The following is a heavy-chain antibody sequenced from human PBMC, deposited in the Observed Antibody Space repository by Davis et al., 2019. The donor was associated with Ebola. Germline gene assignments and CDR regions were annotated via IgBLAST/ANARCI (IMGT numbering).Heavy chain of an antibody. V-gene: IGHV3-73*01. Sequence: GGSLRLSCAASGFTFSGSAMHWVRQASGKGLEWVGRIRNKANSYATAYAASVKGRFTISRDDSKNTAYLQMNSLKTEDTAVYYCTCTYGETDYWGQGTLVTVSS. CDR3: TCTYGETDY. CDR2: IRNKANSYAT. J-gene: IGHJ4*02. CDR1: GFTFSGSA. D-gene: IGHD4-17*01.